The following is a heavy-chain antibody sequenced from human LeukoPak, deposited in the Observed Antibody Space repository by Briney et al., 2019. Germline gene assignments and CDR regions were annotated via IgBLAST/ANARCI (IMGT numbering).Heavy chain of an antibody. Sequence: PGGSLRLSCAGSGFPFSSHGMNWVRQAPGKGLEWVSGISPGGGPTYYADSVKGRFTISRDDSKNTLYLQMKNLRAEDTAVYYCAKDGAWLQFDDWGQGILVTVSS. CDR2: ISPGGGPT. J-gene: IGHJ4*02. CDR3: AKDGAWLQFDD. D-gene: IGHD3-22*01. V-gene: IGHV3-23*01. CDR1: GFPFSSHG.